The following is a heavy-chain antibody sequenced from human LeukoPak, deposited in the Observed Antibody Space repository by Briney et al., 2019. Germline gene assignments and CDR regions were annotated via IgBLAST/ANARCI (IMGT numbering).Heavy chain of an antibody. CDR1: GFTFSDYY. CDR3: ARGGYDFWSGYYEGSRIGY. J-gene: IGHJ4*02. D-gene: IGHD3-3*01. Sequence: AGSLRLSCAASGFTFSDYYMSWIRQAPGKGLEWVSVIYSGGSTYYADSVKGRFTISRDNSKNTLYLQMNSLRAEDTAVYYCARGGYDFWSGYYEGSRIGYWGQGTLVTVSS. CDR2: IYSGGST. V-gene: IGHV3-66*01.